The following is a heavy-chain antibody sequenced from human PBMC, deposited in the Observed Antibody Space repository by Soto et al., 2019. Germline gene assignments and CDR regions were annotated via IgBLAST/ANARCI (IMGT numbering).Heavy chain of an antibody. CDR2: ISSSGSYT. Sequence: QVQLVESGGGLVKPGESLRLSCAASGFTFSHYSMTWIRQAPGKGLEWVSYISSSGSYTNYADSLQGRFIVSRDSARNSFFLQMHSLRADDTAVYYCAREQSGRRCLDSWGQGTLVTVSS. D-gene: IGHD1-26*01. CDR1: GFTFSHYS. V-gene: IGHV3-11*06. J-gene: IGHJ4*02. CDR3: AREQSGRRCLDS.